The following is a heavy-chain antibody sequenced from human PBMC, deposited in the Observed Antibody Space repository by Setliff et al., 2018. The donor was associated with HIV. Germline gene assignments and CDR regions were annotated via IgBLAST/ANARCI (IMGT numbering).Heavy chain of an antibody. D-gene: IGHD6-13*01. V-gene: IGHV4-39*07. J-gene: IGHJ4*02. CDR1: GGSISSSSYY. CDR3: ARDGYSSSWYVISGSFDY. Sequence: SETLSLTCIVSGGSISSSSYYWGWIRQPPGKGLEWIGTVYYSGSTYYNPSLKSRVTISVDTSENPFSLKLSSVTAADTAVYYCARDGYSSSWYVISGSFDYWGQGILVTVPQ. CDR2: VYYSGST.